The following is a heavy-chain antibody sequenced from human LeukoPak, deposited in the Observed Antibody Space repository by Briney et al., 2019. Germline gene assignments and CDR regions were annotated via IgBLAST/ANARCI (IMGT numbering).Heavy chain of an antibody. J-gene: IGHJ4*02. CDR2: ISNDGNNN. V-gene: IGHV3-30-3*01. Sequence: GGSLRLSCAASGFTFSGHAMHWVRQAPGKGLECVAAISNDGNNNHHRDSVKGRFTISRDNSKNTLYLQMSGLRTEDSAVYFCARDIGVGGTVGIPDYWGQGTLVTVSS. D-gene: IGHD6-19*01. CDR1: GFTFSGHA. CDR3: ARDIGVGGTVGIPDY.